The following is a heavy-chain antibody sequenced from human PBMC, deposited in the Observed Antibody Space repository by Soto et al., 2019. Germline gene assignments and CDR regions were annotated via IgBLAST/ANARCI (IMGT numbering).Heavy chain of an antibody. CDR3: AKVSPMGYFFDL. CDR2: ISYDGSNK. Sequence: QVHLVQSGGGVVQPGRSLRLSCAASGFAFNTYSMHWVRQAPGRGLEWVAVISYDGSNKFYADSVKGRFTISRDNSKNTLYLEMNSLRGEDTAVYYCAKVSPMGYFFDLWGQGTLVTVSS. V-gene: IGHV3-30-3*01. J-gene: IGHJ4*02. CDR1: GFAFNTYS.